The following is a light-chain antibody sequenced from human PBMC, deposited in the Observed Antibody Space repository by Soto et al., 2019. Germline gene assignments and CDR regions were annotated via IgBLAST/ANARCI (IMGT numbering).Light chain of an antibody. CDR3: QHRSNWLT. CDR1: QSVGSY. CDR2: DAS. J-gene: IGKJ4*01. Sequence: EIVFTQSPATLSLSPGERATLCFRASQSVGSYLAWYQQKPGKAPRLLIYDASKRDTGIPARFSGSGSGTDFILTISSLEPADFAVYYCQHRSNWLTFGGGTKV. V-gene: IGKV3-11*01.